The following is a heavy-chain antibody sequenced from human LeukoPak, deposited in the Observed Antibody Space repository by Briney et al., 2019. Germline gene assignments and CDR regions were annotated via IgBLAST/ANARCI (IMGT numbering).Heavy chain of an antibody. J-gene: IGHJ5*02. Sequence: GSLRLSCAASGFTFSSYAMSWVRQAPGKGLEWVSAISGSGGSTYYADSVKGRFTISRDNSKNSLYLQLNSLRAEDTAVYYCARRAAVAGTFDPWGQGTLVTVSS. CDR2: ISGSGGST. CDR1: GFTFSSYA. D-gene: IGHD6-19*01. V-gene: IGHV3-23*01. CDR3: ARRAAVAGTFDP.